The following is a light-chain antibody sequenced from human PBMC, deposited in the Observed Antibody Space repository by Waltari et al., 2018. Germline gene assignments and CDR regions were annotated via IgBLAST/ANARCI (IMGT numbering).Light chain of an antibody. V-gene: IGLV2-23*01. CDR1: STDLGSSTL. CDR3: FSYADGRSLV. J-gene: IGLJ2*01. CDR2: EGP. Sequence: QSALTQPASVSGSPGQSITISCTGSSTDLGSSTLVSWYQHHPDKAPKLLIYEGPERPSGISHRFSGSKSGNTASLTISSLQPDDEADYYCFSYADGRSLVFGGGTKLTVL.